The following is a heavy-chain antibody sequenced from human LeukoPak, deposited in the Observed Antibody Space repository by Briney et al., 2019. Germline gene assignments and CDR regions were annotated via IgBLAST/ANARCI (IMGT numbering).Heavy chain of an antibody. D-gene: IGHD3-16*01. Sequence: SVKVSCKASGYTFTGYYMHWVRQAPGQGLEWMGRIIPILGIANYAQKFQGRVTITADKSTSTAYMELSSLRSEDTAVYYCARELRSDRRWGYWGQGTLVTVSS. CDR3: ARELRSDRRWGY. CDR2: IIPILGIA. CDR1: GYTFTGYY. J-gene: IGHJ4*02. V-gene: IGHV1-69*04.